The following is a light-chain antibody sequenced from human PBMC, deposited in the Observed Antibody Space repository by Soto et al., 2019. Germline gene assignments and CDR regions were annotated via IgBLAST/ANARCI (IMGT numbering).Light chain of an antibody. J-gene: IGLJ2*01. CDR3: QSFDSSLSGVV. CDR2: GNS. V-gene: IGLV2-14*03. Sequence: QSALTQPASVSGSPGQSITISCTGTSSDVGGYNYVSWYQQHPGKAPKLIIYGNSHRPSGVPDRFSGSKFGTSASLAITGLQAEDEADYYCQSFDSSLSGVVFGGGTKLTVL. CDR1: SSDVGGYNY.